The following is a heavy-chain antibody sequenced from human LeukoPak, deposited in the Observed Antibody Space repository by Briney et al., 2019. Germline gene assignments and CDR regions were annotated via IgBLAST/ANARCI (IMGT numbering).Heavy chain of an antibody. J-gene: IGHJ6*02. Sequence: PSETLSLTCAVYGDSFSGYQWSWIRQPPGKGLEWIGDINHGGSTNYNPSLKSRVTISVDPSKNQFSLKLSSVTAADTAGYCCARPGQLGSLDYGMDVGGQGTTVTV. D-gene: IGHD3-10*01. V-gene: IGHV4-34*01. CDR1: GDSFSGYQ. CDR2: INHGGST. CDR3: ARPGQLGSLDYGMDV.